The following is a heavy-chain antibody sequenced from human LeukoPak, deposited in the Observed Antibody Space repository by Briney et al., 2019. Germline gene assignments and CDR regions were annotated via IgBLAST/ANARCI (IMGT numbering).Heavy chain of an antibody. D-gene: IGHD2-2*01. CDR2: IGTGGDT. CDR3: ARDRLVPAAPFDY. Sequence: GGSLTLSCAASGFTFSSYVLHWVRRAPGKGPEWVSAIGTGGDTYYDDSVMGRFTISRDNAKKSLYLQMNSLIAEDMAVYYCARDRLVPAAPFDYWGQGTLVTVSS. J-gene: IGHJ4*02. CDR1: GFTFSSYV. V-gene: IGHV3-47*02.